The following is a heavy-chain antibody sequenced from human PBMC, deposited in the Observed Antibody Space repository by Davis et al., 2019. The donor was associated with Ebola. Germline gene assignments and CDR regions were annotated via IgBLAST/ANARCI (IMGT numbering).Heavy chain of an antibody. J-gene: IGHJ4*02. CDR3: AKASDIVVVPAAGGLVY. D-gene: IGHD2-2*01. Sequence: GESLKISCAASGFTVSSNYMSWVRQAPGKGLEWVSVIYSGGSTYYADSVKGRFTISRDNSKNTLYLQMNSLRAEDTAVYYCAKASDIVVVPAAGGLVYWGQGTLVTVSS. CDR1: GFTVSSNY. V-gene: IGHV3-53*01. CDR2: IYSGGST.